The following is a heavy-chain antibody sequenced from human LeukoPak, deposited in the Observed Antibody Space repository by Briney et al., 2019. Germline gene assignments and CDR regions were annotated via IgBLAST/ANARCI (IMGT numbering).Heavy chain of an antibody. CDR1: GFTFDDYA. J-gene: IGHJ6*03. D-gene: IGHD2-2*02. Sequence: PGGSLRLSCAASGFTFDDYAMHWVRQAPGKGLEWVSLISGDGGSTYYADSVKGRFTISRDNSKNSLYLQMNSLSTEDTALYYCAKIGGYCSSTSCYKSYYYYYMDVRGKGTTVTVSS. CDR3: AKIGGYCSSTSCYKSYYYYYMDV. CDR2: ISGDGGST. V-gene: IGHV3-43*02.